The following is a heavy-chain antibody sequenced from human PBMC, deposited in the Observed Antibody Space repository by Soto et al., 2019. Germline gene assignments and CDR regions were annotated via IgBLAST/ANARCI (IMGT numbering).Heavy chain of an antibody. Sequence: QVHLVESGGGVVQPGRSLRLSCAASGFTFSGKTMYWVRQAPGKGLEWVALIAPDGSQIYYADSMKGRFTISRDNSKNTLYIQMDSLRAEDTSLYLCATDIPATWLLNSWGQGTLVTVSS. V-gene: IGHV3-30-3*01. J-gene: IGHJ4*02. CDR3: ATDIPATWLLNS. CDR1: GFTFSGKT. D-gene: IGHD2-2*02. CDR2: IAPDGSQI.